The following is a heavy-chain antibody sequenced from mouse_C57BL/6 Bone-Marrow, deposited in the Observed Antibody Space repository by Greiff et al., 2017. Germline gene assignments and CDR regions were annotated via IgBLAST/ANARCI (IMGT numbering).Heavy chain of an antibody. V-gene: IGHV14-3*01. CDR2: IDPANGNT. CDR3: DRSGGSRLYYDAMDY. D-gene: IGHD1-1*01. J-gene: IGHJ4*01. CDR1: GFNIKNNY. Sequence: EVQLQQSVAELVRPGASVKLSCTASGFNIKNNYMHWVKQRPEQGLEWIGRIDPANGNTKYAPKFQGKATITADTSSNTAYLQLSSLTSKDTAIYYCDRSGGSRLYYDAMDYWGRGTSVTVSA.